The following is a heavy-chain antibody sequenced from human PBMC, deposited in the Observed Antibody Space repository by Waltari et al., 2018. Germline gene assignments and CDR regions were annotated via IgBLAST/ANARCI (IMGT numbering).Heavy chain of an antibody. CDR1: GGSFSGYY. Sequence: QVQLQQWGAGLLKPSETLSLTCAVYGGSFSGYYWSWIRQPPGKGLEWIGEINHSGSTNNNPSLKSRVTISVDTSKNQFSLKLSSVTAADTAVYYCARAPRITMVRGEEGRKYWYFDLWGRGTLVTVSS. V-gene: IGHV4-34*01. J-gene: IGHJ2*01. CDR2: INHSGST. CDR3: ARAPRITMVRGEEGRKYWYFDL. D-gene: IGHD3-10*01.